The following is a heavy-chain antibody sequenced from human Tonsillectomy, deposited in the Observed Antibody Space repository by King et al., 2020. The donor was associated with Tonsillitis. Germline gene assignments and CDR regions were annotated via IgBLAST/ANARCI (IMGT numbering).Heavy chain of an antibody. D-gene: IGHD6-13*01. Sequence: VQLVESGAEVKKPGESLKISCKGSGSSFSDHWIAWVRQMPGKGLEWMGIIFPEDSDTRYRPSLQGQVTISVDTSISTAYLQWSSLKTSDTAIYYCARAAPGTDEFFHHWGQGTQVTVSS. CDR3: ARAAPGTDEFFHH. V-gene: IGHV5-51*01. CDR2: IFPEDSDT. CDR1: GSSFSDHW. J-gene: IGHJ1*01.